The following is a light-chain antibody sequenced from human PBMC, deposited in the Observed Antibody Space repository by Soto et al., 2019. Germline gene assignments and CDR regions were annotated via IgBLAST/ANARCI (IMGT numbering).Light chain of an antibody. CDR2: GAS. J-gene: IGKJ4*01. V-gene: IGKV3-20*01. Sequence: EIVLTQSPGTLSLSPGEGATLSCRASQILSSNYLAWYQQKPGQAPRLLIYGASSRAPGIPDRFSGSGSGTDFTLSISRPEPEDFAVYYCQQYASSPLLTFGGGTKVDIK. CDR1: QILSSNY. CDR3: QQYASSPLLT.